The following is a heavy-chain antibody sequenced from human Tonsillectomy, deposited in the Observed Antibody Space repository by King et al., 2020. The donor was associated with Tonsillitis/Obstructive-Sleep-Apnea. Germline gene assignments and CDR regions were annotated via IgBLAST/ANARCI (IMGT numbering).Heavy chain of an antibody. CDR1: GGTSRRSA. Sequence: QLVQSGAEVKKPGSSVKVSCKASGGTSRRSANTWVRQAPGQGLEWMGGFIPIFRTTNNAQKFQGRVTITADESTNTTYMELSSLTSEDTAVYYCARGAFVAAAGPYFDYWGQGTLVTVSA. V-gene: IGHV1-69*01. D-gene: IGHD6-13*01. J-gene: IGHJ4*02. CDR3: ARGAFVAAAGPYFDY. CDR2: FIPIFRTT.